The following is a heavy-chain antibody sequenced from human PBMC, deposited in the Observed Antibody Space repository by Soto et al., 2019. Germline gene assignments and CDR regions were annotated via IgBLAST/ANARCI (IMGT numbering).Heavy chain of an antibody. CDR3: ARGSSGYISSWYYFDY. J-gene: IGHJ4*02. Sequence: GGSLRLSCAASGFTFTDYALSWVRQAPGKGLEWVATISGIGGSAYLADSVKGRLSISRDNSKNTVSLLMNSLRAEDTAVYFCARGSSGYISSWYYFDYWGRGTLVTVSS. CDR2: ISGIGGSA. D-gene: IGHD6-13*01. V-gene: IGHV3-23*01. CDR1: GFTFTDYA.